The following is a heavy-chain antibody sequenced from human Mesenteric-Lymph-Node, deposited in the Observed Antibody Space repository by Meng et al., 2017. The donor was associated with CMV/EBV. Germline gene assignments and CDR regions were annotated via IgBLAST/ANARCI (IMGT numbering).Heavy chain of an antibody. CDR3: ARVYGKGAFDI. CDR1: GGSISSYY. D-gene: IGHD2-8*01. V-gene: IGHV4-59*01. J-gene: IGHJ3*02. Sequence: GSLRLSCTVSGGSISSYYWSWIRQPPGKGLEWIGYIYYSGSTNYNPSLKSRVTISVDTSKNQFSLKLSSVTAADTAVYYCARVYGKGAFDIWGQGTMVTVSS. CDR2: IYYSGST.